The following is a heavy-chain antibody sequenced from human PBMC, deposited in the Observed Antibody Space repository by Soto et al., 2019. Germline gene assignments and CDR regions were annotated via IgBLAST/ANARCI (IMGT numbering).Heavy chain of an antibody. CDR2: IRSKAYGGTT. J-gene: IGHJ6*03. CDR3: TRDAWDPDYGDYEGSLDYYYYMDV. D-gene: IGHD4-17*01. V-gene: IGHV3-49*03. Sequence: GGSLRLSCTASGFTFGDYAMSWFRQAPGKGLEWVGFIRSKAYGGTTEYAASVKGRFTISRDDSKSIAYLQMNSLKTEDTAVYYCTRDAWDPDYGDYEGSLDYYYYMDVWGKGTTVTVSS. CDR1: GFTFGDYA.